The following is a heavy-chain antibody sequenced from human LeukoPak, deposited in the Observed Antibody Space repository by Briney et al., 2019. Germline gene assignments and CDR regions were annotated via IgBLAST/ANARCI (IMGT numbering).Heavy chain of an antibody. Sequence: GGSLRLSCAASGFTFDDYAMHWVRQAPGKGLEWVSLISGDGGSTYYADSVKGRFTISRDNSKNSLYLQMNSLRTEDTALYYCAKGDTMVRGVIIAAMDVWGQGTTVTVSS. V-gene: IGHV3-43*02. D-gene: IGHD3-10*01. CDR1: GFTFDDYA. CDR2: ISGDGGST. CDR3: AKGDTMVRGVIIAAMDV. J-gene: IGHJ6*02.